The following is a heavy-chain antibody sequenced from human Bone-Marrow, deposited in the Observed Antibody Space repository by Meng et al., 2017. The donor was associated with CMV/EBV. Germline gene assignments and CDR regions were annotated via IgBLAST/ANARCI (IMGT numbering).Heavy chain of an antibody. CDR2: ISSSGSTI. V-gene: IGHV3-11*01. CDR1: GFTVSGNY. CDR3: ARSMSTFDY. Sequence: GESLKISCAASGFTVSGNYMSWIRQAPGKGLEWVSYISSSGSTIYYADSVKGRFTISRDNAKNSLYLQMNSLRAEDTAVYYCARSMSTFDYWGQGTLVTVSS. J-gene: IGHJ4*02.